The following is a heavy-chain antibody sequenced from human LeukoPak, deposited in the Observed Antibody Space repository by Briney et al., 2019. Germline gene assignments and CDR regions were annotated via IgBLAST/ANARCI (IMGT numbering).Heavy chain of an antibody. D-gene: IGHD3-9*01. J-gene: IGHJ4*02. V-gene: IGHV1-46*01. CDR1: GYTFTSYY. CDR2: INPSGGST. Sequence: GASVKVSCKASGYTFTSYYMHWVRQAPGQGLEWMGIINPSGGSTSYAQKFQGRVTMTRDTSTSTVYMELSSLRSEDTAVYYCASYATEINYDILTGYAYWGQGTLVTVSS. CDR3: ASYATEINYDILTGYAY.